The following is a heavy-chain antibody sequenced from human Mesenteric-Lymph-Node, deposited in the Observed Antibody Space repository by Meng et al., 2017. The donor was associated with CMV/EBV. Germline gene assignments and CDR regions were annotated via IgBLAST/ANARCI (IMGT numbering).Heavy chain of an antibody. CDR3: ARVAPDYYGSGSHDY. J-gene: IGHJ4*02. V-gene: IGHV7-4-1*02. CDR2: INTDAGNP. D-gene: IGHD3-10*01. CDR1: FNNYD. Sequence: FNNYDLKGEGQAPEQGVGRMGWINTDAGNPAFARSFTGRLVFSLGTSVSTAYLQISSLKAGDTAVYYCARVAPDYYGSGSHDYWGQGTLVTVSS.